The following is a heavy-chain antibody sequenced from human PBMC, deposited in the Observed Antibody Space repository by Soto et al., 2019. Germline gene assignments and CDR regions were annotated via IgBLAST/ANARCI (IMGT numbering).Heavy chain of an antibody. CDR1: GDSVSSGGCY. CDR3: ARGFSSVSMDA. V-gene: IGHV4-61*08. J-gene: IGHJ6*02. D-gene: IGHD6-19*01. Sequence: PSETLSLTCTVSGDSVSSGGCYWSWIRQPPGKGLEWIGYIYSSGSANYNPSLKSRVTISRDTSKNQISLKVASVTAADTAGYYCARGFSSVSMDAWGQGTTVTVSS. CDR2: IYSSGSA.